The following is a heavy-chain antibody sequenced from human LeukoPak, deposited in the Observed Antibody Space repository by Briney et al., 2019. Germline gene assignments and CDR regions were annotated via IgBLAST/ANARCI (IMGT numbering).Heavy chain of an antibody. CDR3: AKDGPINMVRGVSHIGY. CDR2: ISYDGSNK. D-gene: IGHD3-10*01. J-gene: IGHJ4*02. CDR1: GFTFSSYG. Sequence: QSGGSLRLSCAASGFTFSSYGMHWVRQAPGKGLEWVAVISYDGSNKYYADSVKGRFTISRDNSKNTLYLQMNSLRAEDTAVYYCAKDGPINMVRGVSHIGYWGQGTLVTVSS. V-gene: IGHV3-30*18.